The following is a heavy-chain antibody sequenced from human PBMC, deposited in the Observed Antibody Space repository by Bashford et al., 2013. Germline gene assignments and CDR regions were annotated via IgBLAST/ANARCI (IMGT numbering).Heavy chain of an antibody. CDR2: LLHWEH. CDR3: ARLREQQPYY. Sequence: SETSSLTSHCLWWRPSSTYYWSWSPAAPREGTGVDWVSLLHWEHQLQPSLKSRVTMSVDTSKNQFSLKLSSVTAADTAVYYCARLREQQPYYWGQGTLVTVSS. D-gene: IGHD6-13*01. CDR1: WRPSSTYY. V-gene: IGHV4-59*08. J-gene: IGHJ4*02.